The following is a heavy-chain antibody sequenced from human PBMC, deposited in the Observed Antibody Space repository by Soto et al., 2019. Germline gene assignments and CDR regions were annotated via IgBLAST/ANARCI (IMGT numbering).Heavy chain of an antibody. CDR1: GFTFDDYG. CDR2: ISWNGGST. Sequence: GGSLRLSCAASGFTFDDYGMSWVRQAPGKGLEWVSAISWNGGSTGYGDSVKGRFTISRDNAKNSLYLQMNSLRAEDTALYHCARGKLSSARENAFDIWGQGTMVTVSS. CDR3: ARGKLSSARENAFDI. J-gene: IGHJ3*02. V-gene: IGHV3-20*01. D-gene: IGHD1-7*01.